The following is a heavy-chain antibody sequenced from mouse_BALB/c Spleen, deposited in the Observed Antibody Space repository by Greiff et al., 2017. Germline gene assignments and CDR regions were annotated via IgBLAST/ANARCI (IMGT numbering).Heavy chain of an antibody. CDR1: GYSITSGYY. D-gene: IGHD1-1*01. CDR2: ISYDGSN. Sequence: EVKLQESGPGLVKPSQSLSLTCSVTGYSITSGYYWNWIRQFPGNKLEWMGYISYDGSNNYNPSLKNRISITRDTSKNQFFLKLNSVTTEDTATYYCARSYGSFYAMDYWGQGTSVTVSS. V-gene: IGHV3-6*02. J-gene: IGHJ4*01. CDR3: ARSYGSFYAMDY.